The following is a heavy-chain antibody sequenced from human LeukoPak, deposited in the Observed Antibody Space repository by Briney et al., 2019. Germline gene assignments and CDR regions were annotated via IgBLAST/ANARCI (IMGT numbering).Heavy chain of an antibody. V-gene: IGHV4-31*03. Sequence: SQTLSLTCTVSGVSISSGSYLWNWVRQHPGKGLEWIGHTLYSGGTYDNPSLKSRLTISVDTSKNQLSLKLTSVTAADTAVYYCARDRAGGMDVWGQGTTGTVSS. CDR3: ARDRAGGMDV. J-gene: IGHJ6*01. CDR1: GVSISSGSYL. D-gene: IGHD3-10*01. CDR2: TLYSGGT.